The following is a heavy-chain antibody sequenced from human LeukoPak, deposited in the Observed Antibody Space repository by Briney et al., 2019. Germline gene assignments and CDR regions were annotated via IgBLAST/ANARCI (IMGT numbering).Heavy chain of an antibody. Sequence: HTGGSLRLSCAASGFTFSSYAMSWVRQAPGKGLEWVSVIYPGGNTYYADSVKGRFTISRDNSKNTLYLQMNILGADDMAVYYCARGGGYGQDFDYWGQGTLVTVSS. CDR1: GFTFSSYA. CDR2: IYPGGNT. CDR3: ARGGGYGQDFDY. D-gene: IGHD5-12*01. J-gene: IGHJ4*02. V-gene: IGHV3-53*01.